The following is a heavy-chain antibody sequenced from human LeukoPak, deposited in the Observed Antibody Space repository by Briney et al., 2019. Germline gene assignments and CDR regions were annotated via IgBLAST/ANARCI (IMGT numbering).Heavy chain of an antibody. CDR3: AKDLRYSSSWSYFDY. Sequence: GGSLRLSCAASGFTFSSYAMMWVRQAPGKGLEWVSAISGSGGSTYYADSVKGRFTISRDNSKNTLYLQMNSLRAEDTAIYYCAKDLRYSSSWSYFDYWGQGTLVTVSS. D-gene: IGHD6-13*01. CDR2: ISGSGGST. J-gene: IGHJ4*02. V-gene: IGHV3-23*01. CDR1: GFTFSSYA.